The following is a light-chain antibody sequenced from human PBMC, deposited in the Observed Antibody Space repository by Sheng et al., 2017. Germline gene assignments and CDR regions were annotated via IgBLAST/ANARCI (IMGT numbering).Light chain of an antibody. V-gene: IGKV2-28*01. CDR3: MQALQIPWT. Sequence: DIVMTQSPLSLPVTPGEPASISCKSSQSLLHANGVNYLNWFLQKPGQSPQLLINVGSNRASGVPDRFSGSGSGTDFTLTISRVEAEDVGVYYCMQALQIPWTFGQGTKVEIK. CDR1: QSLLHANGVNY. CDR2: VGS. J-gene: IGKJ1*01.